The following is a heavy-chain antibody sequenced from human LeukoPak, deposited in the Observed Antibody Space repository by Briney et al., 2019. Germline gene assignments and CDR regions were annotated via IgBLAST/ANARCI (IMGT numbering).Heavy chain of an antibody. Sequence: PGGSLRLSCAASAFPFSSYGMHWVRQAPGKGLEWVAVIWYDGSNKYYADSVKGRFTISRDNSKNTLYLQMNTLRAEDTAVYYCARHTSSWYYFDYWGQGTLVTVSS. D-gene: IGHD6-13*01. CDR3: ARHTSSWYYFDY. J-gene: IGHJ4*02. V-gene: IGHV3-33*01. CDR1: AFPFSSYG. CDR2: IWYDGSNK.